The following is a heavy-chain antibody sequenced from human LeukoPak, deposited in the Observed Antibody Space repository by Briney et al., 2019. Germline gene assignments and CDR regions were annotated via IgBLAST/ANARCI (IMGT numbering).Heavy chain of an antibody. CDR3: TTEFGRPGY. CDR2: IKKDGSEK. CDR1: GFMFSDYW. Sequence: PGGSLRLSCVASGFMFSDYWISWVRQAPGKGLEWVANIKKDGSEKNYVDFVKGRFTISRDNAKNSLYLQMNSLRVEDTAAYYCTTEFGRPGYWGQGTLVTVSS. V-gene: IGHV3-7*05. D-gene: IGHD3-16*01. J-gene: IGHJ4*02.